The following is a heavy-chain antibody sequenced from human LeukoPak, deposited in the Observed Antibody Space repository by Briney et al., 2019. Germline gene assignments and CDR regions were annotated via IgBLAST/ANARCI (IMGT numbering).Heavy chain of an antibody. D-gene: IGHD3-10*01. CDR1: GFTFTTYA. J-gene: IGHJ4*02. CDR2: ISGSGDST. Sequence: PGGSLRLSCAASGFTFTTYAMSWVRQAPGKGLEWVSVISGSGDSTYYADSVKGRFTISRDISKNTLYLQMKSLRAGDTAVYYCAKDLTPEAMVPFFDYWGQGTLVTVSS. CDR3: AKDLTPEAMVPFFDY. V-gene: IGHV3-23*01.